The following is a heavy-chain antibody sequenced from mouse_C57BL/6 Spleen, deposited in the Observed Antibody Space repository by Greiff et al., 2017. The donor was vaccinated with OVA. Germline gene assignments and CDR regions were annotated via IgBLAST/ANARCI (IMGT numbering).Heavy chain of an antibody. D-gene: IGHD1-1*01. CDR1: GFTFSDYY. Sequence: EVNLVESEGGLVQPGSSMKLSCTASGFTFSDYYMPWVRQVPEKGLEWVANINYDGSSTYYLHSLKSRFIISRDNAKNIRCLEMSRLKSEDTATYYCARGTTVVADYAVDYWGQGTSVTVSS. CDR2: INYDGSST. CDR3: ARGTTVVADYAVDY. V-gene: IGHV5-16*01. J-gene: IGHJ4*01.